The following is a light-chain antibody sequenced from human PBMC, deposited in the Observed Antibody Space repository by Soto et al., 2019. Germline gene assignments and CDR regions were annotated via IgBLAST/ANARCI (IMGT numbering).Light chain of an antibody. V-gene: IGKV3-20*01. Sequence: EIVLTQSPGTLSLSPGERATLSCRASQSISSSYLAWYQQKPGQSPRLLIYGTSSSATGIPDRFSGSGSGTEFTLTISRLEPEDFAVYYCQQYGSSPCTFGPGTKVDIK. CDR1: QSISSSY. CDR2: GTS. J-gene: IGKJ3*01. CDR3: QQYGSSPCT.